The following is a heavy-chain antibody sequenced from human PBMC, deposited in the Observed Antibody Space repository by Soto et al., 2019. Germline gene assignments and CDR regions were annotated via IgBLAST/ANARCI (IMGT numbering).Heavy chain of an antibody. Sequence: SETLSLTCAVSGGSMSRGGQSWSWIRQPPGKGLEWLGFIYYTGSTYYNPSLKSRVTLSVDRSKNQFSLNLTSVTAADTAMYFCARAPPGPSRRWDVWFQGTPVTVSS. D-gene: IGHD3-10*01. CDR2: IYYTGST. V-gene: IGHV4-30-2*01. CDR1: GGSMSRGGQS. J-gene: IGHJ6*02. CDR3: ARAPPGPSRRWDV.